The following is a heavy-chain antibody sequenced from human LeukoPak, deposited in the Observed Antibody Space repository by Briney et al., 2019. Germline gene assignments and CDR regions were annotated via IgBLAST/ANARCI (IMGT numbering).Heavy chain of an antibody. CDR1: GGSFSGYY. CDR2: INHSGST. D-gene: IGHD6-13*01. Sequence: SETLSLTCAVYGGSFSGYYWSWIRQPPGKGLEWIWEINHSGSTNYNPSLKSRVTISVDTSKNQFSLKLSSVTAADTAVYYCARGYSSSWYRSGYFDYWGQGTLVTVSS. J-gene: IGHJ4*02. V-gene: IGHV4-34*01. CDR3: ARGYSSSWYRSGYFDY.